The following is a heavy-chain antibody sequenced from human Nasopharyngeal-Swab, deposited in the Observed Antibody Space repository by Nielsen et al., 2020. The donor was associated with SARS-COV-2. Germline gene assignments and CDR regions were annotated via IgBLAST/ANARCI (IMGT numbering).Heavy chain of an antibody. CDR2: VNPNSGNT. V-gene: IGHV1-8*03. J-gene: IGHJ4*02. Sequence: WVRQAPGQGLEWMGWVNPNSGNTGYAQKFQGRVTITRNTSISTAYMELSSLRSEDTAVYYCARVVGYSGYDLDYWGQGTLVTVSS. D-gene: IGHD5-12*01. CDR3: ARVVGYSGYDLDY.